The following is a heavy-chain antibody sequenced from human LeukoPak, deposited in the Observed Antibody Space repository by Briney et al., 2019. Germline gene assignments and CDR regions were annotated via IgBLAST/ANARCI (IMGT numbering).Heavy chain of an antibody. V-gene: IGHV3-15*01. CDR1: GFTFSNAW. D-gene: IGHD4-17*01. CDR2: IKSKTDGGTT. Sequence: GGSLRLSCAASGFTFSNAWMSWVRQAPGKGLEWVGRIKSKTDGGTTDYAAPVKGRFTISRDDSKSIAYLQMNSLKTEDTPVHYSTRERGTVTTVGYYYYYGMDVWGQGTTVTVSS. CDR3: TRERGTVTTVGYYYYYGMDV. J-gene: IGHJ6*02.